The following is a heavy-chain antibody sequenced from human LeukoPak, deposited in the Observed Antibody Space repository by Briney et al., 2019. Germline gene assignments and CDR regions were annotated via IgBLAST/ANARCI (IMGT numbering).Heavy chain of an antibody. D-gene: IGHD2/OR15-2a*01. V-gene: IGHV1-2*02. CDR3: ARVESTTMFDF. Sequence: ASVNVSCKASGYTFTGYYMHWVRQAPGQGFECMGWINPNSGATNYAQKFQGRVTMTTDTSISTAYMELSRLRSDDTAVYYCARVESTTMFDFWGQGTLVSVSS. J-gene: IGHJ4*02. CDR2: INPNSGAT. CDR1: GYTFTGYY.